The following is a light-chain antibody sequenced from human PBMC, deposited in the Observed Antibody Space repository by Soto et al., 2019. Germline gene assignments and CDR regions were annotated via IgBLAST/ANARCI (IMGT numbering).Light chain of an antibody. CDR3: SSYASSSILV. Sequence: SALTQPASVSGSPGPSITIACTGTSRDVGGYKYVSWYQQLPGKAPKLMIYEVSNRPSGVSNRFSGSKSGNTASLTISGLQAEDEADYYCSSYASSSILVFGGGTKLTVL. CDR2: EVS. CDR1: SRDVGGYKY. V-gene: IGLV2-14*01. J-gene: IGLJ2*01.